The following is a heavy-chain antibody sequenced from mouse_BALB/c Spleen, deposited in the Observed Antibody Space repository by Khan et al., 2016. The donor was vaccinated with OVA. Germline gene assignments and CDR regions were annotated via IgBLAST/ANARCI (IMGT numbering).Heavy chain of an antibody. CDR2: IDPYYGGT. J-gene: IGHJ4*01. D-gene: IGHD1-2*01. CDR3: ARGGYGPSYAMDY. CDR1: GYSFTGFN. V-gene: IGHV1-39*01. Sequence: VQLQQSGPELEKPGASVKISCKASGYSFTGFNMNWVKQSKGKSLEWIGNIDPYYGGTSYNQKFKGKATLTVDKSSSTVYMQLKSLTSEDSAVLYLARGGYGPSYAMDYWGQGTSVTVSS.